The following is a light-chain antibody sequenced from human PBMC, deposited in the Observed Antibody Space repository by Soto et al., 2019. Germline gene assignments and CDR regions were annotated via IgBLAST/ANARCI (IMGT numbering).Light chain of an antibody. Sequence: QSALTQPRSVSGSPGQSVAISCTGTSSDVGGYDYVSWYQHLPGKAPKLMIYSVNRRPSGIPERFSGSKSGNSASLTISGLQAEDEADYYCFSYAGSYTWVFGGGTKLTVL. CDR3: FSYAGSYTWV. V-gene: IGLV2-11*01. J-gene: IGLJ3*02. CDR2: SVN. CDR1: SSDVGGYDY.